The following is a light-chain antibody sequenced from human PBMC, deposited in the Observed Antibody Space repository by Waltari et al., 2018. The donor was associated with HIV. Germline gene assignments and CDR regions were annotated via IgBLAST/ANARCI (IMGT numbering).Light chain of an antibody. Sequence: DIMLTQSPATLSLSPGEGATLSCRASQSVGSYLAWYQHKPGQAPRLLIYDASNRATGIPARFSGGGSETDFTLTISSLAPDDFALYYCEQRRSWPITFGQGTRIEIK. J-gene: IGKJ5*01. CDR2: DAS. CDR3: EQRRSWPIT. V-gene: IGKV3-11*01. CDR1: QSVGSY.